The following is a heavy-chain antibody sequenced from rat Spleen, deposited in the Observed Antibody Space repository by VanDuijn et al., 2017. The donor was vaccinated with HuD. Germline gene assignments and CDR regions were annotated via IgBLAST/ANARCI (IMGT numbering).Heavy chain of an antibody. D-gene: IGHD1-9*01. CDR2: ISYGDTSGHSST. Sequence: EVQLVESGGGLVQPGRSMKLSCAASGFTFSNYGMAWVRQAPKRGLEWVATISYGDTSGHSSTYYRDSVKGRFTISRDNAKSTLSLQMDSLRSEDTATYYCARRHYGYTDYFDYWGQGVMVTVSS. J-gene: IGHJ2*01. CDR3: ARRHYGYTDYFDY. CDR1: GFTFSNYG. V-gene: IGHV5-29*01.